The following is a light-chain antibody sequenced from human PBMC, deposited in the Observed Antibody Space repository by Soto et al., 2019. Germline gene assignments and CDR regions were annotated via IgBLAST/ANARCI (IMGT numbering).Light chain of an antibody. Sequence: QSVLTQPASVSGSPGQSITISCTGTSSDVGSYNLVSWYQQHPGKAPKLMIYEVSKRPSGVSNRFSGSKSGNTASLTISGLQAEDEADYYCCSYAGSSTYVFGTETKVTV. CDR3: CSYAGSSTYV. CDR2: EVS. J-gene: IGLJ1*01. CDR1: SSDVGSYNL. V-gene: IGLV2-23*02.